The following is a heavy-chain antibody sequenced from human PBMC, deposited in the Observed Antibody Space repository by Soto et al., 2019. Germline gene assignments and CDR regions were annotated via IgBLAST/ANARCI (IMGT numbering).Heavy chain of an antibody. V-gene: IGHV3-53*01. CDR3: ARQHQDYYYYGMDV. CDR2: IYSGGST. CDR1: GFTVSSNY. Sequence: GGSLRLSCAASGFTVSSNYMSWVRQAPGKGLEWVSVIYSGGSTYYADSVKGRFTISRDNSKNTLYLQMNSLRAEDTAVYYCARQHQDYYYYGMDVWGQGTTVTVSS. J-gene: IGHJ6*02. D-gene: IGHD2-15*01.